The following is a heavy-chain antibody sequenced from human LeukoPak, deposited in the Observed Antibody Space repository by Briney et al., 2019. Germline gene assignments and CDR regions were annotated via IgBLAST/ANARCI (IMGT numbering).Heavy chain of an antibody. CDR3: ARDDRSSYFDY. V-gene: IGHV4-59*01. J-gene: IGHJ4*02. D-gene: IGHD3-22*01. Sequence: SETLSLTCTVSGGSISSYYWSWIRQPPGKGLEWIGYIYYSGSTNYNPSLKSRVTITVDTSKNQFSLKLSSVTAADTAVYYCARDDRSSYFDYWGQGTLVTVSS. CDR1: GGSISSYY. CDR2: IYYSGST.